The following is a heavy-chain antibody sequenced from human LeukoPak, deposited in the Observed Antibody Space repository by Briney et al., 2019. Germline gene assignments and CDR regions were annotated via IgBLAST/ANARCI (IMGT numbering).Heavy chain of an antibody. D-gene: IGHD3-22*01. CDR1: GFTFSSYE. J-gene: IGHJ4*02. V-gene: IGHV3-48*03. CDR3: AKERGYDSSGVVDY. Sequence: GGSLRLSCAASGFTFSSYEMNWVRQAPGKGLEWVSYISSSGSTIYYADSVKGRFTISRDNAKNSLYLQMNSLRAEDTALYYCAKERGYDSSGVVDYWGQGTLVTVSS. CDR2: ISSSGSTI.